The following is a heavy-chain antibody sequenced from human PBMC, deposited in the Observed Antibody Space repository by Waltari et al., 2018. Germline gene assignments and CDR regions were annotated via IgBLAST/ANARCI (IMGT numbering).Heavy chain of an antibody. CDR2: IIPIFGTA. V-gene: IGHV1-69*08. CDR1: GGTFSSYA. CDR3: ARDLNGYSSSTRVAGND. J-gene: IGHJ4*02. Sequence: QVQLVQSGAEVKKPGSSVKVSCKASGGTFSSYAISWVRQAPGQGLEWMGRIIPIFGTANYAQKFQGRVTITADKSTSTAYMELSSLRSEDTAVYYCARDLNGYSSSTRVAGNDWGQGTLVTVSS. D-gene: IGHD6-13*01.